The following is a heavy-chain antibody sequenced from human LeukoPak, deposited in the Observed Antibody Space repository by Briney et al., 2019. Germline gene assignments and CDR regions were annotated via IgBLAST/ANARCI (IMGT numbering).Heavy chain of an antibody. V-gene: IGHV4-31*03. CDR1: GGSISGGAYY. CDR2: IYYSGST. D-gene: IGHD3-9*01. Sequence: PSQTLSLTCTVSGGSISGGAYYWSWIRQHPGKGLEWIGYIYYSGSTYYNPSLKSRVTISVDTSKNQFSLKLSSVTAADTAVYYCARDSGLRYFDWFGFDPWGQGTLVTVSS. CDR3: ARDSGLRYFDWFGFDP. J-gene: IGHJ5*02.